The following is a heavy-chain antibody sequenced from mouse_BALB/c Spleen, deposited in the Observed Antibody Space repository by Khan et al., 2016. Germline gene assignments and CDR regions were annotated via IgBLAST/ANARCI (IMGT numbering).Heavy chain of an antibody. CDR3: ALYYYGSYAMDY. D-gene: IGHD1-1*01. CDR2: IDPPNGNT. CDR1: GLNIKDTY. V-gene: IGHV14-3*02. J-gene: IGHJ4*01. Sequence: VQLQQAGAELVKSGATVKLSCTASGLNIKDTYMYWLKQWPEQGLEWIGRIDPPNGNTKYDPKFQGKATITADTSSNTAYLQLSSLTSEDTAVYYCALYYYGSYAMDYWGQGTSVTVSS.